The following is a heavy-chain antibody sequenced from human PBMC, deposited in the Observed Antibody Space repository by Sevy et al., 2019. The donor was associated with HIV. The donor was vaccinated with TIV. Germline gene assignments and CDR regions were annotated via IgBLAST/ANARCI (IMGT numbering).Heavy chain of an antibody. J-gene: IGHJ4*02. CDR2: ISGYNGNT. D-gene: IGHD3-22*01. CDR3: VRDESFSLIVVDPDY. Sequence: ASVKVSCQASGYTFSNYGVTWVRQAPGQGLEWMGWISGYNGNTKYARKFQDRVIMTTDTATSTAYMELRGLRSDDTAVYYCVRDESFSLIVVDPDYWGQGTLVTVSS. V-gene: IGHV1-18*01. CDR1: GYTFSNYG.